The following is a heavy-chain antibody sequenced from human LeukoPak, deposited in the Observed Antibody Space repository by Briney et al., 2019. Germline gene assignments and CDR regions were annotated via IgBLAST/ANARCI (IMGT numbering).Heavy chain of an antibody. CDR2: ISYDGSNK. CDR3: ARERNGFGLLYYGMDV. J-gene: IGHJ6*02. D-gene: IGHD3/OR15-3a*01. Sequence: GGSLRLSCAASGFTFSSYGMHWVRQAPGKGLEWVAVISYDGSNKYYADSVKGRFTISRDNSKNTLYLQMNSLRAEDTAVYYCARERNGFGLLYYGMDVWGQGTTVTVSS. V-gene: IGHV3-30*03. CDR1: GFTFSSYG.